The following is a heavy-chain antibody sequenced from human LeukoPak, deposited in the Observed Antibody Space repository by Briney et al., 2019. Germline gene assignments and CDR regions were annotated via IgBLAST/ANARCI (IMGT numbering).Heavy chain of an antibody. V-gene: IGHV4-34*01. Sequence: PSETLSLTCAVYGGSFSGYYWSLIRQPPGKGLEWIGEINHSGSTNYNPSLKSRVTISVDTSKNQFSLKLSSLTAADTAVYYCARGANFYYYGMDVWGQGTTVTVSS. CDR2: INHSGST. CDR3: ARGANFYYYGMDV. D-gene: IGHD2-15*01. CDR1: GGSFSGYY. J-gene: IGHJ6*02.